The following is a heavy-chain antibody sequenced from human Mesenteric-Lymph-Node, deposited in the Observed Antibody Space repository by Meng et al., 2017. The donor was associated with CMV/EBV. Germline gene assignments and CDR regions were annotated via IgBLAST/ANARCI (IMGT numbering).Heavy chain of an antibody. D-gene: IGHD2-15*01. CDR1: GFTFSDYG. Sequence: GESLKISCVASGFTFSDYGMHWVRQAPGKGLAWVSFIRYDGSDPHYGDTVKGRFTISRDNAKNSGYLQMNSLRAEDTARYYRAREMWDCSGGSCLNWLDPWGQGTLVTVSS. V-gene: IGHV3-30*02. J-gene: IGHJ5*02. CDR3: AREMWDCSGGSCLNWLDP. CDR2: IRYDGSDP.